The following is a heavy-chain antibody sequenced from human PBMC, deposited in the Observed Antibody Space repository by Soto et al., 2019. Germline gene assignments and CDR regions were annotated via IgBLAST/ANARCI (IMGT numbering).Heavy chain of an antibody. V-gene: IGHV3-43*01. J-gene: IGHJ4*02. D-gene: IGHD6-19*01. CDR3: AKDNRIRRWLGYYFDY. CDR1: GFTFDYYT. Sequence: GXLRLSCASSGFTFDYYTMHWVLQSPGQGLEWVSLISWDGGSTYYADSVKGRFTISRDNSKNSLYLQMNSLRTEDTALYYCAKDNRIRRWLGYYFDYWGQGTLVTVSS. CDR2: ISWDGGST.